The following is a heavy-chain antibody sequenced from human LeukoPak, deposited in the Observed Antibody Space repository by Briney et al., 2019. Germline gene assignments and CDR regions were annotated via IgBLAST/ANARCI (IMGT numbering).Heavy chain of an antibody. CDR3: AKSVASRPYFDY. J-gene: IGHJ4*02. CDR2: ISGSGDNT. CDR1: ALTFSRYA. D-gene: IGHD6-6*01. Sequence: GGSLRLSCAASALTFSRYAMSWVRQAPGKGLEWASSISGSGDNTYYTDSVKGRFTISRDNSKNTLYLQMDSLRAEDTAVYYCAKSVASRPYFDYWGQGTLVTVSS. V-gene: IGHV3-23*01.